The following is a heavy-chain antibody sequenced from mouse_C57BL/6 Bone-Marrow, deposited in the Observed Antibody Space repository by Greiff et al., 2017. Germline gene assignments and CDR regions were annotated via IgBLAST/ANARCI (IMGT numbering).Heavy chain of an antibody. CDR3: ARYGYGSSYKYFDV. Sequence: VQLQQSGPGLAKPSQTLSLTCSVTGYSITSDYWNWIRKFPGNKLEYMGYISYNGSTYYNTSLKSRISITRDTSKNQYYLQLNSVTTEDTATYYGARYGYGSSYKYFDVWGTGTTVTVSS. V-gene: IGHV3-8*01. CDR2: ISYNGST. J-gene: IGHJ1*03. D-gene: IGHD1-1*01. CDR1: GYSITSDY.